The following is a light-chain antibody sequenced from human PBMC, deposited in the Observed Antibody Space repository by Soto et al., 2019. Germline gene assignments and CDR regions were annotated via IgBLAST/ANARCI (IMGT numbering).Light chain of an antibody. V-gene: IGKV1-39*01. CDR3: QHYNSYSDA. J-gene: IGKJ1*01. CDR1: QSISSY. CDR2: AAS. Sequence: DIPMTQSPSSLAASLGNRGTITCLASQSISSYLNWYQQKPGKAPKLLIYAASSLQSGVPSRFSGSGSGTEFTLTISSLQPDDVATYYCQHYNSYSDAFDQGTKVDI.